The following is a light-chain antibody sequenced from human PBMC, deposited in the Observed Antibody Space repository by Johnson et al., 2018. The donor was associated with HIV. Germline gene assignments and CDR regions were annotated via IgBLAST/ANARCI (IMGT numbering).Light chain of an antibody. J-gene: IGLJ1*01. Sequence: QSVLTQPPSVSAAPGQKVTVSCSGSSSNIGNKDVSWYQQLPGAAPKLLIYDNNKRPSGIPDRFSGSKSGTSATLGITGLQTGDEADYYCGTWANSLSTGFFGTGTKFTVL. CDR3: GTWANSLSTGF. CDR2: DNN. CDR1: SSNIGNKD. V-gene: IGLV1-51*01.